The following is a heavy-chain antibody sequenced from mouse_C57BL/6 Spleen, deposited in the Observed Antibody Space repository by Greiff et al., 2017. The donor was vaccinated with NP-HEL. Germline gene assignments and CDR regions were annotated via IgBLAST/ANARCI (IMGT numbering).Heavy chain of an antibody. CDR1: GYTFTSYW. J-gene: IGHJ2*01. CDR3: ARRDWKDWERDY. D-gene: IGHD4-1*01. V-gene: IGHV1-55*01. CDR2: IYPGSGST. Sequence: QVQLQQPGAELVKPGASVKMSCKASGYTFTSYWITWVKQRPGQGLEWIGDIYPGSGSTNYNEKFKSKATLTVDTSSSTAYMQLSSLTSEDSAVYYCARRDWKDWERDYWGQGTTLTVSS.